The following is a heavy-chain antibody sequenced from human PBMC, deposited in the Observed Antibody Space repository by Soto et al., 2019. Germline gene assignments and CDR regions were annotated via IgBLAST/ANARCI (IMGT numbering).Heavy chain of an antibody. V-gene: IGHV5-51*01. CDR3: AASIFYYGMDV. J-gene: IGHJ6*02. CDR2: IYPGDSDT. CDR1: GYTFTNYW. Sequence: GESLKISCRGSGYTFTNYWIGWVRQMPGKGLEWMGIIYPGDSDTKYNPSFQGQVTISADKSITTTYLQWSSLKASDTAIYYCAASIFYYGMDVWGQGTTVTVSS.